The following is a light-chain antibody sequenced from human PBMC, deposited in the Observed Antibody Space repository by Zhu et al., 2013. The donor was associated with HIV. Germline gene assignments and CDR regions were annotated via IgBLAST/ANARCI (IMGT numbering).Light chain of an antibody. CDR1: QSVSTH. J-gene: IGKJ3*01. CDR2: TAS. Sequence: DIQMTQSPSSLSASVGDRVTITCRTSQSVSTHVNWYQQKPGKAPNLLVYTASTLYSGVPSRFSGSGSGTDFTLTISSLQPDDFATYYCQQYNSPSFTFGPGTKV. V-gene: IGKV1-5*01. CDR3: QQYNSPSFT.